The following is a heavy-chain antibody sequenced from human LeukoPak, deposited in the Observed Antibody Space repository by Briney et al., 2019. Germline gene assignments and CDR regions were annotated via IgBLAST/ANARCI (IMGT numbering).Heavy chain of an antibody. CDR1: GFTFDDYA. D-gene: IGHD5-18*01. Sequence: GGSLRLSCAASGFTFDDYAMHWVRQAPGKGLEWVSGISWNSGSIGYTDSVKGRFTISRDNAKNSLYLQMNSLRAEDTALYYCAKGGYSYGYFDYWGQGTLVTVSS. V-gene: IGHV3-9*01. J-gene: IGHJ4*02. CDR3: AKGGYSYGYFDY. CDR2: ISWNSGSI.